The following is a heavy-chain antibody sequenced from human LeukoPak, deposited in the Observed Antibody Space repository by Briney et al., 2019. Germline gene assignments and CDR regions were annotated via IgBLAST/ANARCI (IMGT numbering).Heavy chain of an antibody. D-gene: IGHD3-10*01. J-gene: IGHJ4*02. Sequence: SETLSLTCTVSGGSISSSSYYWGWIRQPPGKGLEWIGSIYYSGSTYYNPSLKSRVTISVDTSKNQFSLRLSSVTAADTAVYYCANLSRTYGTIDYWGQGTLVTVSS. V-gene: IGHV4-39*07. CDR3: ANLSRTYGTIDY. CDR1: GGSISSSSYY. CDR2: IYYSGST.